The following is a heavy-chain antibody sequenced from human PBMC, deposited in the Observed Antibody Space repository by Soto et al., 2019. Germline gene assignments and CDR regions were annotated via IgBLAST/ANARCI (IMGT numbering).Heavy chain of an antibody. J-gene: IGHJ5*02. CDR3: ARLFVNFGDNDIWFDP. D-gene: IGHD4-17*01. CDR2: ISYDGSNK. CDR1: GFSFSSYG. V-gene: IGHV3-30*03. Sequence: GGSLRLSCAASGFSFSSYGMQWVRQAPGKGLEWVAVISYDGSNKYYADSVKDRFTISRDNSKKTLYLQMNSLRADDTAVYSCARLFVNFGDNDIWFDPWGQGTLVTVSS.